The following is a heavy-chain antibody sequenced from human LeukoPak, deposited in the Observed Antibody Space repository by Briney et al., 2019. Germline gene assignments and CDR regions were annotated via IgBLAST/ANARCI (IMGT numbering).Heavy chain of an antibody. Sequence: GGSLRLSCAASGFTFDDYAMHWVRQAPGKGLEWVSGISWNSGSIGYADSVKGRFTISRDNAKNTLYLQMGSLRAEDMAVYYCARDALLSRWLAYNWFDPWGQGTLVTVSS. CDR3: ARDALLSRWLAYNWFDP. CDR2: ISWNSGSI. J-gene: IGHJ5*02. D-gene: IGHD6-19*01. CDR1: GFTFDDYA. V-gene: IGHV3-9*03.